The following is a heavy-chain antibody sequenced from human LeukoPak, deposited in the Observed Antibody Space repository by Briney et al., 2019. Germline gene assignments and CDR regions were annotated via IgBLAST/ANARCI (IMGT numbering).Heavy chain of an antibody. CDR1: GYTFTSYY. Sequence: ASVKVSCKASGYTFTSYYMHWVRQAPGQGLEWMGWINPNSGGTNYAQKFQGRVTMTRDTSISTAYMELSRLRSDDTAVYYCARSGRGTYYYFDLWGQGTLVTVSP. V-gene: IGHV1-2*02. J-gene: IGHJ4*02. CDR2: INPNSGGT. CDR3: ARSGRGTYYYFDL. D-gene: IGHD1-26*01.